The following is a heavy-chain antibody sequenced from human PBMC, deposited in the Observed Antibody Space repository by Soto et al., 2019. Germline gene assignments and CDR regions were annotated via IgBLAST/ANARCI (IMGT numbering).Heavy chain of an antibody. Sequence: SETLSLTCTVSGGSISSGGYYWSWIRQHPGKGLEWIGYIYYSGSTYYNPSLKSRVTISVDTSKNQFSLKLSSVTAADTAVYYCARSSDTAMDTFEYWGQGTLVTVSS. V-gene: IGHV4-31*03. CDR3: ARSSDTAMDTFEY. D-gene: IGHD5-18*01. CDR2: IYYSGST. J-gene: IGHJ4*02. CDR1: GGSISSGGYY.